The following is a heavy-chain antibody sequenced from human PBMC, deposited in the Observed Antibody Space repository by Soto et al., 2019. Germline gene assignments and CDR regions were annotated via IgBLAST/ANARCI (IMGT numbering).Heavy chain of an antibody. J-gene: IGHJ1*01. CDR2: IWYDGSNK. D-gene: IGHD3-3*01. CDR3: ARDFRGYYDFWSGPPPGQH. CDR1: GFNFSSYG. Sequence: QVQLVESGGGVVQPGRSLRLSCAASGFNFSSYGMHWVRQAPGKGLEWVAVIWYDGSNKYYADSVKDRFTSSRDNSKNTLYLQMNGLRAEDTDGYYCARDFRGYYDFWSGPPPGQHCGQGSLVTVS. V-gene: IGHV3-33*01.